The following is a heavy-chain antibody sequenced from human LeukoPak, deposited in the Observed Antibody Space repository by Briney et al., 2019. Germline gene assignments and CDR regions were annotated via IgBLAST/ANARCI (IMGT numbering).Heavy chain of an antibody. Sequence: PSQTLSLTCTVSGGSISSGGYYWSWIRQHPGKGLEWIGYIYYSGSTYYNPSLKSRVTISVDTSKNQFSLKLSSVTAADTAVYYCARGFGSSWYYFDYWGQGTLVTVSS. CDR3: ARGFGSSWYYFDY. V-gene: IGHV4-31*03. J-gene: IGHJ4*02. CDR2: IYYSGST. CDR1: GGSISSGGYY. D-gene: IGHD6-13*01.